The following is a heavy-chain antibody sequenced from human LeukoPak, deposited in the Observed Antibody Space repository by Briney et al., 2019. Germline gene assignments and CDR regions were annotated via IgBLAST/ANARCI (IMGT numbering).Heavy chain of an antibody. CDR2: IIPIFGTA. CDR1: GGTFSSYA. D-gene: IGHD3-10*01. J-gene: IGHJ4*02. CDR3: ARVLLWFGDLDLPDY. V-gene: IGHV1-69*13. Sequence: GASVKVSCKASGGTFSSYAISWVRQAPGQGLEWMGGIIPIFGTANYAQKFQGRVTITADESTSTAYMELSSLRSEDTAEYYCARVLLWFGDLDLPDYWGQGTLVTVSS.